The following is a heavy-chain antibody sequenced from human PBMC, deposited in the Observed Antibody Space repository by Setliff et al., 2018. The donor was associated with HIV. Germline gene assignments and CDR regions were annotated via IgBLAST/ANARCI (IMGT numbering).Heavy chain of an antibody. CDR3: ARRARNWLQPFDH. CDR1: GYSISSGYY. D-gene: IGHD5-12*01. Sequence: SETLSLTCAVSGYSISSGYYWGWIRQPPGRGLEWIGNIYHSGGTHYNPSLRSRVTISVDTSKNHFSLKLSSVTAADTAIYYCARRARNWLQPFDHWGQGFLVTVSS. J-gene: IGHJ4*02. CDR2: IYHSGGT. V-gene: IGHV4-38-2*01.